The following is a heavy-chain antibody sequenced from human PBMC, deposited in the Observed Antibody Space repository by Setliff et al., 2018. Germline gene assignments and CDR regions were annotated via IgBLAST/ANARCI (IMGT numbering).Heavy chain of an antibody. CDR2: IYTGGST. Sequence: SETLSLTCSVSGDSINSGTYYWSWFRQSAGKGLEWIGRIYTGGSTNYNPSLKSRVTISVDPSKNQFSLRVTSVTAADTAVYYCTTAPLAAASTCWGQGTLVTVSS. D-gene: IGHD6-13*01. CDR1: GDSINSGTYY. V-gene: IGHV4-61*02. J-gene: IGHJ4*02. CDR3: TTAPLAAASTC.